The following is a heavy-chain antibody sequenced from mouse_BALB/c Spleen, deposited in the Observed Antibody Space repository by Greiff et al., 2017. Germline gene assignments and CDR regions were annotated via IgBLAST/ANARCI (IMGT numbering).Heavy chain of an antibody. Sequence: EVQGVESGGGLVQPGGSRKLSCAASGFTFSSFGMHWVRQAPEKGLEWVAYISSGSSTIYYADTVKGRFSISRDNPKNTLFLQMTSLRSEDTAMYYCARDPYYYAMDYWGQGTSVTVAS. V-gene: IGHV5-17*02. J-gene: IGHJ4*01. CDR2: ISSGSSTI. CDR3: ARDPYYYAMDY. CDR1: GFTFSSFG.